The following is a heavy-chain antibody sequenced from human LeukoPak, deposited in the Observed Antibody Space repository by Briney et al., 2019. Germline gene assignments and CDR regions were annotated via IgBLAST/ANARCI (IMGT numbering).Heavy chain of an antibody. V-gene: IGHV3-30-3*01. Sequence: GGSLRLSCAASGFTFSSYAMHWVRQAPGKGLEWVAVISYDGSNRYYADSVKGRFTISRDNSKNTLYLQMNSLRAEDTAVYYCAKGSSYYYGSGSSWLDVWGQGTTVTVSS. D-gene: IGHD3-10*01. CDR1: GFTFSSYA. CDR3: AKGSSYYYGSGSSWLDV. CDR2: ISYDGSNR. J-gene: IGHJ6*02.